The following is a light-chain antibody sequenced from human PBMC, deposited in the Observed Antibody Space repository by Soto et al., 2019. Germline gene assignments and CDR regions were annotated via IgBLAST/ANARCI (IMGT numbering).Light chain of an antibody. Sequence: EIVLTQPPATLSLSPRERATLSCRASQSVRNSLAWYQQQPGQAPRLLIYDASNRATGIPARFSGSGSGTDFTLTISSLEPTDFAVYYCQQRSNWPGTFGLGTKVDI. J-gene: IGKJ1*01. CDR1: QSVRNS. CDR3: QQRSNWPGT. V-gene: IGKV3-11*01. CDR2: DAS.